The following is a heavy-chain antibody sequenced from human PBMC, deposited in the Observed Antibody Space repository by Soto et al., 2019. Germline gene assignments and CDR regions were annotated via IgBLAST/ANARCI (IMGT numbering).Heavy chain of an antibody. CDR3: AKVRRFTMVRGVIGY. V-gene: IGHV3-30*18. Sequence: QVQLVESGGGVVQPGRSLRLSCAASGFTFSSYGMHWVRQAPGKGLEWVAVISYDGSNKYYVDSVKGRFTISRDNSKNTLYLQMNSLRAEDTAVYYCAKVRRFTMVRGVIGYWGQGTLVTVSS. CDR1: GFTFSSYG. CDR2: ISYDGSNK. J-gene: IGHJ4*02. D-gene: IGHD3-10*01.